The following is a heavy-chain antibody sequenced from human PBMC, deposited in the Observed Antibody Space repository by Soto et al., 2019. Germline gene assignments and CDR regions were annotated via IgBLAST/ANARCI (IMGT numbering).Heavy chain of an antibody. V-gene: IGHV3-23*01. CDR2: MSNSGDLR. CDR1: GFSFSTYA. CDR3: AKDAARTSGWYYFDY. Sequence: EVQLLESGGGLIQPGGSLRLSCAASGFSFSTYAMGWVRQTPGMWLEWVSVMSNSGDLRYYADSVKGRFSISRDNSENMLYLQMSSLRAEDTAVYYCAKDAARTSGWYYFDYWGQGTLVTVSS. J-gene: IGHJ4*02. D-gene: IGHD6-19*01.